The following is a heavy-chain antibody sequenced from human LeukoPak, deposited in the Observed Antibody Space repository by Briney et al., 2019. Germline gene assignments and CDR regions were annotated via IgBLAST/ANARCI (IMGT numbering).Heavy chain of an antibody. D-gene: IGHD3-16*01. Sequence: GGSLRLSCAASGFTFSSYAMSWVRQAPGKGLEWVSIISISGGNTYYADSVKGRFTISRDNSKNTLYLQMNSLRAADTAVYHCAILRDNYVWDYWGQGTLVTVSS. J-gene: IGHJ4*02. V-gene: IGHV3-23*01. CDR3: AILRDNYVWDY. CDR2: ISISGGNT. CDR1: GFTFSSYA.